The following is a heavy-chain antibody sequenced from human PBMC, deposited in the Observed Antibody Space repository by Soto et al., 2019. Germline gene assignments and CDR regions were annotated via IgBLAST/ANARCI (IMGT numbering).Heavy chain of an antibody. V-gene: IGHV3-30*18. CDR2: ISYDGSNT. CDR1: EFTFNGYG. CDR3: AKEGGLSGSYYISSSYYFDY. Sequence: GRSLRLSCVASEFTFNGYGMHRVRQDPGKGLEWVAIISYDGSNTYYADSVKGRFTISRDNSKNTLYLQMNSLRAEDTSVYYCAKEGGLSGSYYISSSYYFDYWGQGTLVTVSS. D-gene: IGHD1-26*01. J-gene: IGHJ4*02.